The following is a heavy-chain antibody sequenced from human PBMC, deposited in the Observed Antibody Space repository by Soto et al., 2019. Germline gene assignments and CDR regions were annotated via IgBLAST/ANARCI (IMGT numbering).Heavy chain of an antibody. Sequence: GGSLRLSCAASGFTFSSYGMHWVRQAPGKGLEWVAVISYDGSNKYYADSVKGRFTISRDNSKNTLYLQMNSLRAEDTAVYYCAQLEQPDYWGQGTLVTVSS. V-gene: IGHV3-30*18. CDR3: AQLEQPDY. CDR1: GFTFSSYG. D-gene: IGHD1-1*01. J-gene: IGHJ4*02. CDR2: ISYDGSNK.